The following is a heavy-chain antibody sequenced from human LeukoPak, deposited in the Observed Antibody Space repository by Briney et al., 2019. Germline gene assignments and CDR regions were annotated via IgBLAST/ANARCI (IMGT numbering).Heavy chain of an antibody. CDR1: GFTFSSYS. J-gene: IGHJ3*02. CDR3: AREGGYSLSDAFDI. CDR2: ISSSSSYI. V-gene: IGHV3-21*01. D-gene: IGHD5-18*01. Sequence: GGSLRLSCAAYGFTFSSYSMNWVRQAPGKGLEWVSSISSSSSYIYYADSVKGRFTISRDNAKNSLYLQMNSLRAEDAAVYYCAREGGYSLSDAFDIWGQGTMVTVSS.